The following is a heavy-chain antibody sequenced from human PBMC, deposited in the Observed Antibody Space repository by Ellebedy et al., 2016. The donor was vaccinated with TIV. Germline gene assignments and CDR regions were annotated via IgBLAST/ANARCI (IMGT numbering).Heavy chain of an antibody. CDR3: ARSVGATDY. J-gene: IGHJ4*02. V-gene: IGHV4-34*01. CDR2: VSHSGTT. CDR1: RGSFSGHY. D-gene: IGHD1-26*01. Sequence: SETLSLTXAVFRGSFSGHYWNWVRQAPGKGLEWIGEVSHSGTTNYNPSLKSRVTISVDTSKNQFSLKLSSVTAADTAVYYCARSVGATDYWGQGTLVTVSS.